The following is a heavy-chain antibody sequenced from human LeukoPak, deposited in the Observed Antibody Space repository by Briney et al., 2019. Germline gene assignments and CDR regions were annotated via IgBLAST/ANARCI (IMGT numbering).Heavy chain of an antibody. CDR3: AKTDRFGELFGY. Sequence: GGSLRLSCAASGFTFSSYAMGWVRQAPGKGLEWVSAISGSGGSTYYADSVKGRFTISRDNSKNTLYLQMNSLRAEDTAVYYCAKTDRFGELFGYWGQGTLVTVSS. D-gene: IGHD3-10*01. J-gene: IGHJ4*02. V-gene: IGHV3-23*01. CDR1: GFTFSSYA. CDR2: ISGSGGST.